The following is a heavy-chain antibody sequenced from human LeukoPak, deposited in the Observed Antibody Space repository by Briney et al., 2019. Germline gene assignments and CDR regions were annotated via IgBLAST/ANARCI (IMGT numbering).Heavy chain of an antibody. J-gene: IGHJ4*02. D-gene: IGHD3-3*01. CDR2: IKQDGSEK. V-gene: IGHV3-7*04. Sequence: GGSLRLSCAASGFTFSSYWMSWVRQAPGKGLEWVANIKQDGSEKYYVDSVKGRFTISRDNAKNSLYLQMNSLRVEDTAVYYCAKDITIFGVVSYFDYWGQGTLVTVSS. CDR3: AKDITIFGVVSYFDY. CDR1: GFTFSSYW.